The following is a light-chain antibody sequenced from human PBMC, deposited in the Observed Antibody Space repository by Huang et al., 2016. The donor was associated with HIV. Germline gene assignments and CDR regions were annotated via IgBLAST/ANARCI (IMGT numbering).Light chain of an antibody. V-gene: IGKV3-11*01. J-gene: IGKJ2*01. CDR3: HQRSNWPQT. CDR1: QSVDRY. Sequence: EIVLTQSPATLSLSPGERATLSCRASQSVDRYFAWYQHKPGQAPRLLIHDASNRATGIPARFSGSGSETDFTLTISSLEPEDFAVYYCHQRSNWPQTFGQGTKVEIK. CDR2: DAS.